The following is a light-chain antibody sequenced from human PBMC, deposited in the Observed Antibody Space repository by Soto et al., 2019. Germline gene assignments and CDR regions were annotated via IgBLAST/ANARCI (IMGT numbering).Light chain of an antibody. J-gene: IGKJ1*01. CDR1: QSVPKNY. CDR3: HQYAPSPQT. V-gene: IGKV3-20*01. Sequence: EIVLTQSPGTLSLSPGERATLSCRASQSVPKNYLAWYQHKPGQAPRLLIHGPSSRATGIPDRFSGSGSGTDCTLSICRLEPGDFALYYCHQYAPSPQTFGQGTKVEIK. CDR2: GPS.